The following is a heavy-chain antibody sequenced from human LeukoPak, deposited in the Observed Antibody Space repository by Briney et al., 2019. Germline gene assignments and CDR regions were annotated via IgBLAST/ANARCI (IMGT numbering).Heavy chain of an antibody. CDR2: ISAHNGNT. D-gene: IGHD2-2*01. V-gene: IGHV1-18*01. CDR3: ASSKTSCSSTSCYDPFDY. Sequence: ASVKVSCKASGYTFTSYGISWVRQAPGRGLEWTAWISAHNGNTNYAQNLRDRVTLTTDTSTSTVYMELRSLRSDDTAVYYCASSKTSCSSTSCYDPFDYWGQGTLVTVSS. J-gene: IGHJ4*02. CDR1: GYTFTSYG.